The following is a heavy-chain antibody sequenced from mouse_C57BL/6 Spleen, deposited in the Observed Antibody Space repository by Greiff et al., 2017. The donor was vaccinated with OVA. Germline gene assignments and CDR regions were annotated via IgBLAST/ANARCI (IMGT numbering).Heavy chain of an antibody. CDR3: ARWLLPYYAMDY. CDR2: IYPGSGST. D-gene: IGHD2-3*01. V-gene: IGHV1-55*01. J-gene: IGHJ4*01. Sequence: VQLQQPGAELVKPGASVKMSCKASGYTFTSYWLTWVKQRPGQGLEWIGDIYPGSGSTNYNEKFKSKATLTVDTSSSTAYMQLSSLTSEDSAVYYCARWLLPYYAMDYWGQGTSVTVSS. CDR1: GYTFTSYW.